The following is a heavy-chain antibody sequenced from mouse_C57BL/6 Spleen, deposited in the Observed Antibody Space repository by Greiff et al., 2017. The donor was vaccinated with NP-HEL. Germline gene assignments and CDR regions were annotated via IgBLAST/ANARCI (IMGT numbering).Heavy chain of an antibody. CDR1: GYAFSSYW. V-gene: IGHV1-80*01. J-gene: IGHJ3*01. CDR3: AKDSSYGSSPWFAY. CDR2: IYPGDGDT. D-gene: IGHD1-1*01. Sequence: QVQLQQSGAELVKPGASVKISCKASGYAFSSYWMNWVKQRPGKGLEWIGQIYPGDGDTNYNGKFKGKATLTADKSSSTAYMQLSSLTSEDSAVYFCAKDSSYGSSPWFAYWGQGTLVTVSA.